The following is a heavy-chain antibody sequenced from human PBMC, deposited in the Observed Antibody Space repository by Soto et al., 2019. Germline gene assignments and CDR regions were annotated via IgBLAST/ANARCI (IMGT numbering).Heavy chain of an antibody. CDR2: INAGNGNT. V-gene: IGHV1-3*01. CDR3: ARGLHGYLPYFDY. CDR1: GYTFTSYA. J-gene: IGHJ4*02. Sequence: QVQFVQSGAEVKKPGASVKVSCKASGYTFTSYAMHWVRQAPGQRREWMGWINAGNGNTKYSQKFQGRVTITRDTSASTASMELSSMRSEDTAVYYCARGLHGYLPYFDYWGQGTLVTVSS. D-gene: IGHD5-18*01.